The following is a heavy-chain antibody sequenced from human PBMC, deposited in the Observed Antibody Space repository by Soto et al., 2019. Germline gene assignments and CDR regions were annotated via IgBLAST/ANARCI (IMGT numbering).Heavy chain of an antibody. V-gene: IGHV3-23*01. Sequence: EVQLLESGGGLVQPGGSLRLSCAASGFIFSSYAMSWVRQAPGKGLEWVSAFSGTTRNTYYADSVKGRFTISRDNSKNTLYLQMNSLKAEDTAVYYCEKGQKWELPFDYWGQGALVTVSS. CDR2: FSGTTRNT. J-gene: IGHJ4*02. CDR1: GFIFSSYA. CDR3: EKGQKWELPFDY. D-gene: IGHD1-26*01.